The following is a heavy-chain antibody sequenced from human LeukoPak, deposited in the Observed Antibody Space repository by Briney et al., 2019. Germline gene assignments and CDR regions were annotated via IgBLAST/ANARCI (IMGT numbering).Heavy chain of an antibody. V-gene: IGHV1-18*01. J-gene: IGHJ6*03. CDR3: AREAGPYYYYYYMDV. CDR2: ISAYDGNT. CDR1: GYTFTSYG. D-gene: IGHD6-19*01. Sequence: GASVKVSCKASGYTFTSYGISWVRQAPGQGLEWMGWISAYDGNTNYAQKLQGRVTMTTDTSTSTAYMELRSLRSDDTAVYYCAREAGPYYYYYYMDVWGKGTTVTISS.